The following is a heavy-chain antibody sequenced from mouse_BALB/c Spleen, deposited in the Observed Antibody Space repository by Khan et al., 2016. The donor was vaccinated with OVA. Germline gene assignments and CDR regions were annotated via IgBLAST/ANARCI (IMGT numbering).Heavy chain of an antibody. CDR1: GFTFSPYS. D-gene: IGHD4-1*01. Sequence: EVELVESGGDLVKSGGSLKPSCAASGFTFSPYSMSWVRQTPDKRLEWVATISSDGDYTYYPDSVKGRFNISRDNAKNTLYLQMSTLKSDDAAMYYCATPLTGSFAYWGQGTLVTVSA. V-gene: IGHV5-6*01. CDR3: ATPLTGSFAY. CDR2: ISSDGDYT. J-gene: IGHJ3*01.